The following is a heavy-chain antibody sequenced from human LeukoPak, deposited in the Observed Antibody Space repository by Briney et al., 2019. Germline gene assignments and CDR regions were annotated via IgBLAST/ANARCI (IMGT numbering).Heavy chain of an antibody. Sequence: SSETLSLTCTVSGGSISGGGYYWSWIRQPPGKRLEWVGESNDSGGTNYNPSLKSRVTISADKSKNQVSLKLTSVTAADTAVYYCARLSVIVGAALEYYYYYMDVWGQGTLVTVSS. CDR1: GGSISGGGYY. V-gene: IGHV4-61*05. J-gene: IGHJ6*03. D-gene: IGHD1-26*01. CDR2: SNDSGGT. CDR3: ARLSVIVGAALEYYYYYMDV.